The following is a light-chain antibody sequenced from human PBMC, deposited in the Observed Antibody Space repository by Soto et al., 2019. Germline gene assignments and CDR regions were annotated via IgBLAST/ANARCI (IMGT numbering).Light chain of an antibody. V-gene: IGKV1-13*02. J-gene: IGKJ3*01. Sequence: AIQLTQSPSSLSASVGDRVTITCRASQGISSALAWYQQKPGKAPKLLIYDASSLESGGPSRFSGSGSGTDFTLTISSLQPEDFATYYCQQFNSCPRTFGPGTKVDIK. CDR2: DAS. CDR1: QGISSA. CDR3: QQFNSCPRT.